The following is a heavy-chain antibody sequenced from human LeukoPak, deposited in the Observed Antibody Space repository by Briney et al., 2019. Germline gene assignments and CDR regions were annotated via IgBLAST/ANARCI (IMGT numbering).Heavy chain of an antibody. Sequence: PSETLSLTCAVSGYSISSDYYRGWIRQPPGKGLEWIGTVFHSGSIYYNPSLKSRVTISVDTSKNQFSLNLSSVTAADTAVYYCARHSQWGVIPWAFDIWGQGTMVTVSS. J-gene: IGHJ3*02. V-gene: IGHV4-38-2*01. CDR3: ARHSQWGVIPWAFDI. D-gene: IGHD3-16*02. CDR1: GYSISSDYY. CDR2: VFHSGSI.